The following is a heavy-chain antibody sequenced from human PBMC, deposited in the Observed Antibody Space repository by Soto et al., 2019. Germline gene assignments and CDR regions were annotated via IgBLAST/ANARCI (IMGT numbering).Heavy chain of an antibody. J-gene: IGHJ4*02. Sequence: PSETLSLTCTVSGGSVSSGSYYWSWIRQPPGKGLEWIGYIYYSGSTNYNPSLKSRVTISVDTSKNQFSLKLSSVTAADTAVYYCARLGPSSGWHDYWGQGTLVTVSS. CDR1: GGSVSSGSYY. D-gene: IGHD6-19*01. CDR2: IYYSGST. CDR3: ARLGPSSGWHDY. V-gene: IGHV4-61*01.